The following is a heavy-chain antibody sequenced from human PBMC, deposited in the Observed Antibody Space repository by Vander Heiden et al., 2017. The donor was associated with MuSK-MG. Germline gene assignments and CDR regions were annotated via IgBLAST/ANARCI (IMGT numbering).Heavy chain of an antibody. Sequence: EVQLVESGGGLVQPGGSLSLSCAASEFTFTTYWMTWVRQAPGKGLEWVGNRKRDGSEKYYVDSVKGRFTIARDNAKNSLYLQRNRMRVDETAVYYCARDRAYYYDSSGPEGWYFDLWGRGTLVTVSS. CDR1: EFTFTTYW. CDR2: RKRDGSEK. D-gene: IGHD3-22*01. CDR3: ARDRAYYYDSSGPEGWYFDL. J-gene: IGHJ2*01. V-gene: IGHV3-7*01.